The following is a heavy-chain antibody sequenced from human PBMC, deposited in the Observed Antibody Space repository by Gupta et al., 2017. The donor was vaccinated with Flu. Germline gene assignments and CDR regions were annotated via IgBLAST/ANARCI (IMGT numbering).Heavy chain of an antibody. J-gene: IGHJ3*02. V-gene: IGHV3-13*04. CDR3: ARVGSGWYRGAFDI. D-gene: IGHD6-19*01. Sequence: EVQLVESGGGLVQPGGSLRLSCAASGFTFSSYAMHWVRQATGKGLEWVSAIGTAGDTYYPGSVKGRFTISRENAKNSLYLQMNSLRAGDTAVYYCARVGSGWYRGAFDIWGQGTMVTVSS. CDR2: IGTAGDT. CDR1: GFTFSSYA.